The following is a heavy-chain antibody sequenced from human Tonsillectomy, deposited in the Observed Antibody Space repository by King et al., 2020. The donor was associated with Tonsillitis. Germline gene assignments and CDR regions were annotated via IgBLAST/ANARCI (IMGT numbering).Heavy chain of an antibody. CDR1: GFTFDDYA. D-gene: IGHD2-15*01. J-gene: IGHJ4*02. Sequence: VQLVESGGGLVQPGRSLRLSCAASGFTFDDYAMHWVLQAPGKGLEWVSGITWNSGSIVYADSVKGRFTISRDNPKNSLYLQMNSFRAEDTALYYCAKDIGTVVVVAATPFDYWGQGTLVTVSS. CDR2: ITWNSGSI. CDR3: AKDIGTVVVVAATPFDY. V-gene: IGHV3-9*01.